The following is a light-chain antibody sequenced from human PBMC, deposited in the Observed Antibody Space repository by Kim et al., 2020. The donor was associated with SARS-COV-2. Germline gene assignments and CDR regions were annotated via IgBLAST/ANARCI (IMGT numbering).Light chain of an antibody. CDR1: NLGDKY. CDR3: QAWDSSTKGV. V-gene: IGLV3-1*01. J-gene: IGLJ3*02. CDR2: QDT. Sequence: SYELTQPPSVSVSPGQTASITCSGDNLGDKYVCWYQQKPGQSPVLVIYQDTKRPSGIPERFSGSNSGKTATLTISGTQAMDEADYYCQAWDSSTKGVFGGGTQLTVL.